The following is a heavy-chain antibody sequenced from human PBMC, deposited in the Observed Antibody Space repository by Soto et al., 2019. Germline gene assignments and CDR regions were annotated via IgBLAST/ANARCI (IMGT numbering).Heavy chain of an antibody. CDR2: ISSSSSYI. Sequence: EVQLVESGGGLVKPGGSLRLSCAASGFTFSSYSMNWVRQAPGKGLEWVSSISSSSSYIYYADSVKGRFTISRDNAKNSLYLQMNSLRAEDTAVYYCARSYVGYCSGGSCYPPVDYWGQGTLVTVSS. CDR1: GFTFSSYS. CDR3: ARSYVGYCSGGSCYPPVDY. V-gene: IGHV3-21*01. D-gene: IGHD2-15*01. J-gene: IGHJ4*02.